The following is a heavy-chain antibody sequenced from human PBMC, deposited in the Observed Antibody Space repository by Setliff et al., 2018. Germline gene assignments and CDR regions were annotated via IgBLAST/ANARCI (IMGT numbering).Heavy chain of an antibody. D-gene: IGHD2-2*02. CDR1: GGAFTSHG. V-gene: IGHV3-15*01. J-gene: IGHJ3*01. Sequence: SCKVSGGAFTSHGVSWVRQAPGKGLEWVGRVKSNTDGGAIDYAAPVKGRFTISRDDSKNTVFLQMNSLKTEDTAVYYCATDVPACRGSTCYNAFDVWGQGTMVTVSS. CDR3: ATDVPACRGSTCYNAFDV. CDR2: VKSNTDGGAI.